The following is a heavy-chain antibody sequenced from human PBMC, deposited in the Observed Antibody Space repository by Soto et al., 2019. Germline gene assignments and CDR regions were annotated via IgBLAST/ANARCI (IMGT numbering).Heavy chain of an antibody. CDR1: GFTFSSYA. J-gene: IGHJ4*02. CDR2: ISGSGGST. D-gene: IGHD6-19*01. Sequence: GGSLRLSCAASGFTFSSYAMSWVRQAPGKGLEWVSAISGSGGSTYYADSVKGRFTISRDNSKNKLYLQMNSLRAEDTAVYYCAKDFRIAVAGNRGFGERGDYFDYWGQGTLVTVSS. CDR3: AKDFRIAVAGNRGFGERGDYFDY. V-gene: IGHV3-23*01.